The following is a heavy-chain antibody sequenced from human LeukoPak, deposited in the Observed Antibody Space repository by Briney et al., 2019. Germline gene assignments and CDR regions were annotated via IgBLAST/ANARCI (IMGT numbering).Heavy chain of an antibody. Sequence: GGSLRLSCAASGFTFSTYAMSWVRQAPGKGLEWVSAISGSGDGGSGNWTYYADSVKGRFTISRDNSRNTLYLQMNSLRAEDTAVYYCAKGVLGCSSTSCYSAFDIWGQGTMVTVSS. D-gene: IGHD2-2*01. CDR2: ISGSGDGGSGNWT. V-gene: IGHV3-23*01. CDR3: AKGVLGCSSTSCYSAFDI. J-gene: IGHJ3*02. CDR1: GFTFSTYA.